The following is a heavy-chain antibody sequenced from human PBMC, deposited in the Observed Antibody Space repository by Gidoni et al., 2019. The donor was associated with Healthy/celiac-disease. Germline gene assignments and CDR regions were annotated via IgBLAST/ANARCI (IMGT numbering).Heavy chain of an antibody. CDR3: AAGYDFWSGYYPTVAFDI. CDR1: GFTFTSSA. Sequence: QMQLVQSGPEVKKPGTSVKVSCKASGFTFTSSAMQWVRQARGQRLEWIGWIVVGSGNTNYAQKFQERVTITRDMSTSTAYMELSSLRSEDTAVYYCAAGYDFWSGYYPTVAFDIWGQGTMVTVSS. D-gene: IGHD3-3*01. J-gene: IGHJ3*02. V-gene: IGHV1-58*02. CDR2: IVVGSGNT.